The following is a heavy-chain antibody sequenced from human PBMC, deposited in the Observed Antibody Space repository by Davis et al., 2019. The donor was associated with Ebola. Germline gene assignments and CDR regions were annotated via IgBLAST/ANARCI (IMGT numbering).Heavy chain of an antibody. Sequence: GESLKISCAASGFTFNNYAMNWVRQAPGKGLEWVSGIISSGGSTYYADSVKGRFTISRDNSKNMLYLQMNSLRAEDTAVYYCAKDKYYNILSGFWGFDSWGQGTLVTVFS. D-gene: IGHD3-9*01. CDR2: IISSGGST. CDR3: AKDKYYNILSGFWGFDS. CDR1: GFTFNNYA. V-gene: IGHV3-23*01. J-gene: IGHJ4*02.